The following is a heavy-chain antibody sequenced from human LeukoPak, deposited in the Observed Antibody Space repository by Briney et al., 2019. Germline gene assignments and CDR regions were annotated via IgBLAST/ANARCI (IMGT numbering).Heavy chain of an antibody. V-gene: IGHV1-69*04. J-gene: IGHJ5*02. Sequence: GASVKVSCKASGGTFSSYAISWVRQAPGQGLEWMGRIIPILGIANYAQKFQGRVTITADKSTSTAYMELSSLRSEDTAVYYCARDHLQVTTSNWFDPWGQGTLVTVSS. D-gene: IGHD4-17*01. CDR1: GGTFSSYA. CDR2: IIPILGIA. CDR3: ARDHLQVTTSNWFDP.